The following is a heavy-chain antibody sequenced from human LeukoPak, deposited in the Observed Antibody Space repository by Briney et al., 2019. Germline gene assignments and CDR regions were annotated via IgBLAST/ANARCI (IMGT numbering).Heavy chain of an antibody. CDR1: GFTFSSYS. Sequence: GGSLRLSCAASGFTFSSYSMNWVRQAPGKGLEWVSYISSGSRTIYYADSVKGRFTVSRDNAKNSLYLQMNSLRAEDTAVYYCAREQYQLLYGYYYMDVWGKGTTVTVSS. CDR3: AREQYQLLYGYYYMDV. V-gene: IGHV3-48*01. J-gene: IGHJ6*03. D-gene: IGHD2-2*02. CDR2: ISSGSRTI.